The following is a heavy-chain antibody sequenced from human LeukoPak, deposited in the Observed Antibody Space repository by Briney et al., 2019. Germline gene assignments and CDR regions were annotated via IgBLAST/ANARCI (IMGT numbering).Heavy chain of an antibody. Sequence: PSETLSLTCTVSGGSISSYYWSWIRQPAGKGLEWIGRIYTSGSTNYNPSLKSRVTISVDTSKNQFSLKLSSVTAADTAVYYCARGSVEMATSPNFDYWGQGTLVTVSS. CDR3: ARGSVEMATSPNFDY. V-gene: IGHV4-4*07. J-gene: IGHJ4*02. D-gene: IGHD5-24*01. CDR1: GGSISSYY. CDR2: IYTSGST.